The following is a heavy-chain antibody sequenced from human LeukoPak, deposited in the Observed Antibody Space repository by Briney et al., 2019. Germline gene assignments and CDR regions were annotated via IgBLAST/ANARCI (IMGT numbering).Heavy chain of an antibody. CDR2: IYWNGNK. CDR1: GFSFSTSGVG. Sequence: SGPTLVKPTQTLTLTCTFSGFSFSTSGVGVGWIRQPLGKALEWLALIYWNGNKRYSPSLKSRLTITKDTSKSRVVLTMTNMDPVDTATYYCAHRGSGGTTWRYFDIWGRGTLVTVSS. J-gene: IGHJ2*01. CDR3: AHRGSGGTTWRYFDI. V-gene: IGHV2-5*01. D-gene: IGHD1-7*01.